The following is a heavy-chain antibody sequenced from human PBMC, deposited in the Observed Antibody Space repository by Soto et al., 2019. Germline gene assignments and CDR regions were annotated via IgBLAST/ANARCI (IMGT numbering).Heavy chain of an antibody. D-gene: IGHD3-22*01. V-gene: IGHV1-69*06. J-gene: IGHJ1*01. Sequence: QVQLVQSGAEVKKPGSSVKVSCKASGGTFNSYTISWVRQAPGQGLEWMGGIIPIFGTANYAQKFQGRVTITADKSTRTAYMELSSLRSDDTAVYYYAREERRGYYLDEYFQYWGQGTLVTVSS. CDR3: AREERRGYYLDEYFQY. CDR1: GGTFNSYT. CDR2: IIPIFGTA.